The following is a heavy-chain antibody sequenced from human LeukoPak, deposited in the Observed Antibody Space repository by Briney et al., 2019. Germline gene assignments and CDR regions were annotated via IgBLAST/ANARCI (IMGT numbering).Heavy chain of an antibody. V-gene: IGHV3-7*01. CDR3: ARDKDFTIDY. Sequence: PGGSLRLSCAASGFTFSSYAMHWVRQAPGKGLEWVANMRTDGSVVQYADSVKGRFTISRDNAKNSLFLQMNSVRAEDTAVYYCARDKDFTIDYWGQGTLVTVSS. J-gene: IGHJ4*02. D-gene: IGHD3-10*01. CDR1: GFTFSSYA. CDR2: MRTDGSVV.